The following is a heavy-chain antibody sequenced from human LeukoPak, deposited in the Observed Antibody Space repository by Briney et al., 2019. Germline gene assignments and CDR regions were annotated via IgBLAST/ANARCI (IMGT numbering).Heavy chain of an antibody. CDR3: AKGAGGFSYYNWFDP. CDR2: IYYSGST. J-gene: IGHJ5*02. Sequence: SETLSLTCTVSGGSISSSSYYWGWIRQPPGKGLEWIGSIYYSGSTYYNPSLKSRVTISVDASKNQFSLKLSSVTAADTAVYYCAKGAGGFSYYNWFDPWGQGTLVTVSS. CDR1: GGSISSSSYY. D-gene: IGHD5-18*01. V-gene: IGHV4-39*01.